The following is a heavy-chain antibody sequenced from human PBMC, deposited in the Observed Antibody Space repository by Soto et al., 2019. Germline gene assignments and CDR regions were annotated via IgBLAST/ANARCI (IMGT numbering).Heavy chain of an antibody. CDR2: IDPSDSYT. J-gene: IGHJ6*02. CDR3: ARSGSSSAAGRGMDV. Sequence: GESLKISCKGSGYSFTSYWISWVRQMPGKGLEWMGRIDPSDSYTNYSPSFQGHVTISADKSISTAYLQWSSLKASDTAMYYCARSGSSSAAGRGMDVWGQGTTVIVSS. V-gene: IGHV5-10-1*01. D-gene: IGHD3-10*01. CDR1: GYSFTSYW.